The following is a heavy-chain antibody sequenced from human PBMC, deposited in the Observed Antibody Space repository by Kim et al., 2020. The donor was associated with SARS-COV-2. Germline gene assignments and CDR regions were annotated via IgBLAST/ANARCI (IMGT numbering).Heavy chain of an antibody. CDR2: IYYSGST. D-gene: IGHD3-10*01. CDR1: GGSISSYY. J-gene: IGHJ6*02. CDR3: ARRRAPWFGDQGGKYGMDV. Sequence: SETLSLTCTVSGGSISSYYWSWIRQPPGKGLEWIGYIYYSGSTNYNPSLKSRVTISVDTSKNQFSLKLSSVTAADTAVYYCARRRAPWFGDQGGKYGMDVWGQGTTVTVSS. V-gene: IGHV4-59*08.